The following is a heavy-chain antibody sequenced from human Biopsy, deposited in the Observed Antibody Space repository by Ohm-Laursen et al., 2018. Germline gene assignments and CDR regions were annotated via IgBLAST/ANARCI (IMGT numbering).Heavy chain of an antibody. CDR1: GGTFSSFG. V-gene: IGHV1-69*13. D-gene: IGHD1-1*01. CDR2: IHSMFGTT. Sequence: VASVKVSCKASGGTFSSFGISWVRQAPGQGLEWMGEIHSMFGTTNYAQTFQGRVTITADESTSTAYMEVSSLRSEDTAVYYCAKRGVERGRPLAYWGQGTLVTVSS. J-gene: IGHJ4*02. CDR3: AKRGVERGRPLAY.